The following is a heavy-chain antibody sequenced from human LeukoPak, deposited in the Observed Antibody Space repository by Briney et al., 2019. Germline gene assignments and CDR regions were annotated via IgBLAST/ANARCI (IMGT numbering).Heavy chain of an antibody. V-gene: IGHV3-66*04. CDR1: GFTVSSNY. Sequence: GGSLRLSCAASGFTVSSNYMSWVRQAPGKGLEWVSVIYSDGSTYYADSVKGRFTISRDNSKNTLYLQMNSLRAEDTAVYYCARHDILTHYGMDVWGQGTTVTVSS. CDR3: ARHDILTHYGMDV. D-gene: IGHD3-9*01. J-gene: IGHJ6*02. CDR2: IYSDGST.